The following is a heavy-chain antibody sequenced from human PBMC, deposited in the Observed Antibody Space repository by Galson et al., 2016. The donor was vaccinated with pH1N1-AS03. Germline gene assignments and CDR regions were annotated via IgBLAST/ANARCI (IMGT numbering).Heavy chain of an antibody. J-gene: IGHJ4*02. CDR3: ASYGSGSSPFDY. V-gene: IGHV5-10-1*01. CDR1: GYTFTKYW. CDR2: IDLSDSYT. D-gene: IGHD3-10*01. Sequence: QSGAEVKKPGESLKISCKGSGYTFTKYWIGWVRQMPGKGLEWMGRIDLSDSYTNYSPSFQGHVTISADKSIATAYLQWNSLKASDTAGYYCASYGSGSSPFDYWGQGTLVTVSS.